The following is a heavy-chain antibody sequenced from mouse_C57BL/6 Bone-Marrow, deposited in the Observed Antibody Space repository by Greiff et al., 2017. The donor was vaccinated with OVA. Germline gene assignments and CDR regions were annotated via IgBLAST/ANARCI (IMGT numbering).Heavy chain of an antibody. V-gene: IGHV1-69*01. Sequence: QVQLQQPGAELVMPGASVKLSCKASGYTFTSYWMHWVKQRPGQGLEWIGEIDPSDSSTNYNQKFKGKSTLTVDKSSSTAYMQLSSLTSEDSAVYYCARRYYGSSPHFDYWGQGTTLTVSS. CDR3: ARRYYGSSPHFDY. D-gene: IGHD1-1*01. CDR2: IDPSDSST. CDR1: GYTFTSYW. J-gene: IGHJ2*01.